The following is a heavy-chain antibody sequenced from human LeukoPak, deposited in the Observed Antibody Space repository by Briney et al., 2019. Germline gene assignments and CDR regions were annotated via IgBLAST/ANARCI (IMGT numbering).Heavy chain of an antibody. J-gene: IGHJ4*02. CDR2: IKSKTDGGTT. V-gene: IGHV3-15*01. CDR1: RFTFSNAW. Sequence: GGSLRLSCAASRFTFSNAWMSWVRQAPGKGLEWVGRIKSKTDGGTTDYAAPVKGRFTISRDDSKNTLYLQMNSLKTEDTAVYYCTWYGSTYGQGNDYWGQGTLVTVSS. CDR3: TWYGSTYGQGNDY. D-gene: IGHD5-18*01.